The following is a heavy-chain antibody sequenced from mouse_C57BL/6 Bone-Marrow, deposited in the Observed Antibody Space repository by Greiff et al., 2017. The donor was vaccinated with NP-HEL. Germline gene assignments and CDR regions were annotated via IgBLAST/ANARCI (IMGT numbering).Heavy chain of an antibody. D-gene: IGHD2-3*01. CDR2: IYPGLGST. Sequence: QVQLQQPGAELFHPFASLLLSFHASFYPFTRYLITCVKQRPGQCLVLIGDIYPGLGSTNYNEQFQSKSTLTVDTSSSTAYMQLSSLTSEDSAVYYSARGLLPSEWGQGRRVTV. J-gene: IGHJ3*01. V-gene: IGHV1-55*01. CDR3: ARGLLPSE. CDR1: FYPFTRYL.